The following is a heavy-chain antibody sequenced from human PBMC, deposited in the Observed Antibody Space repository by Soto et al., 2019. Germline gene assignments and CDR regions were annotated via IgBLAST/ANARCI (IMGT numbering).Heavy chain of an antibody. V-gene: IGHV4-31*03. D-gene: IGHD3-10*01. Sequence: QVQLQESGPGLVKPSQTLSLTCTVSGGSISSGGYYWSWIRQHPGKGLGWIGYIYYSGSTYYNPSLKSRVTIAVDTSKNQFSLKLSSVTAADTAVYYCARTMVRGVMRWFDPWGQGTLVTVSS. CDR2: IYYSGST. CDR1: GGSISSGGYY. CDR3: ARTMVRGVMRWFDP. J-gene: IGHJ5*02.